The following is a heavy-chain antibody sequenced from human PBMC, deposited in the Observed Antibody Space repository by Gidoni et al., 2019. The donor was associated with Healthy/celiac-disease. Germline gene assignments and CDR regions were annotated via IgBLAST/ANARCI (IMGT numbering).Heavy chain of an antibody. CDR1: GFTFSSYA. Sequence: AASGFTFSSYAMSWVRQAPGKGLEWVSAISGSGGSTYYADSVKGRLTISRDNSKNTLYLQMNSLRAEDTAVYYCAKDCSGGSCYSYWFDPWGQGTLVTVSS. V-gene: IGHV3-23*01. D-gene: IGHD2-15*01. J-gene: IGHJ5*02. CDR2: ISGSGGST. CDR3: AKDCSGGSCYSYWFDP.